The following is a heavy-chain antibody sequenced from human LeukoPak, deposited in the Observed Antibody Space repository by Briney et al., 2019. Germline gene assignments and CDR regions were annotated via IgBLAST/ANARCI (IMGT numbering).Heavy chain of an antibody. CDR1: GYSFTNYW. D-gene: IGHD3-22*01. CDR2: IYPGDSDT. V-gene: IGHV5-51*01. CDR3: ARLESDYYDSSGYGYFDY. J-gene: IGHJ4*02. Sequence: GESLKISCKGSGYSFTNYWIGWVRQMPGKGLEWMGIIYPGDSDTRYIPSFQAQVTISADKSISTAYLQWSSLKASDTAMYYCARLESDYYDSSGYGYFDYWGQGTLVTVSS.